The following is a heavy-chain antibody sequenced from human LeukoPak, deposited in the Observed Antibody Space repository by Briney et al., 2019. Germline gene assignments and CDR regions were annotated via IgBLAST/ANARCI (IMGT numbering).Heavy chain of an antibody. D-gene: IGHD3-3*01. Sequence: SETLSLTCAVYGGSFSGYYWSWIRQPPGKGLEWIGEINHSGSTNYNPSLKSRVTISADTSKNQFSLKLSSVTAADTAVYYCARGYYDFWSGYRYFDYWGQGTLVTVSS. CDR2: INHSGST. J-gene: IGHJ4*02. CDR3: ARGYYDFWSGYRYFDY. V-gene: IGHV4-34*01. CDR1: GGSFSGYY.